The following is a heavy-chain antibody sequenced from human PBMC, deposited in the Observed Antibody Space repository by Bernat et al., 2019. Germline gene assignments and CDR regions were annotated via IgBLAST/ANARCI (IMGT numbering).Heavy chain of an antibody. CDR3: ARLNIVATTFDY. D-gene: IGHD5-12*01. CDR2: IYYSGST. J-gene: IGHJ4*02. V-gene: IGHV4-39*01. CDR1: GGSISSSCYY. Sequence: QLQLQESGPGLVKPSETLSLTCTVSGGSISSSCYYWGWIRQPPGKGLEWIGSIYYSGSTYYNPSLKSRVTISVDTSKNQFSLKLSSVTAADTAVYYCARLNIVATTFDYWGQGTLVTVSS.